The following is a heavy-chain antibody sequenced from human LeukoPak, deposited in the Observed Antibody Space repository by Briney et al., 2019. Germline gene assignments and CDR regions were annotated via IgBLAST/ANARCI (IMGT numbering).Heavy chain of an antibody. CDR1: GFTFSSYA. CDR2: ISGSGGST. J-gene: IGHJ4*02. V-gene: IGHV3-23*01. D-gene: IGHD3-10*01. Sequence: GGSLRLSCAASGFTFSSYAMSWVRQAPGKGLGWVSAISGSGGSTYYADSVKGRFTISRDNSKNTLYLQMNSLRAEDTAVYYCARVDGSGSYYFDYWGQGTLVTVSS. CDR3: ARVDGSGSYYFDY.